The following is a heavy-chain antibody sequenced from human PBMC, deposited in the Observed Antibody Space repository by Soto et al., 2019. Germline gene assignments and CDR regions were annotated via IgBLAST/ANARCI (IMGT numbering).Heavy chain of an antibody. CDR3: VRRGPVTGLAY. D-gene: IGHD1-20*01. Sequence: EVQLVESGGGLVQPGGSLRLSCAASGFTFSSYWMHWVRQAPGKGLVWVSRINTDESSTTYADSVKGRFTISRDNAKNTLYLQMNSLRAEDTAVYYCVRRGPVTGLAYWGQGTLVTVSS. CDR1: GFTFSSYW. V-gene: IGHV3-74*01. CDR2: INTDESST. J-gene: IGHJ4*02.